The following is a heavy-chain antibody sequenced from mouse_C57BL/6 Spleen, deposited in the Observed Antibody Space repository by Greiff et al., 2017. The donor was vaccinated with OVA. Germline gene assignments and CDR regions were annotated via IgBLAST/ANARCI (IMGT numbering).Heavy chain of an antibody. V-gene: IGHV1-22*01. CDR3: ADYYGSSYSY. CDR1: GYTFTDYN. Sequence: VQVVVSGPELVKPGASVKMSCKASGYTFTDYNMHWVKQSHGKGLEWIGYMNPNNGGTSYNQKFKGKATLSVNKSSSTAYMELRSLTSEDSAVNYCADYYGSSYSYWGQGTTLTVSA. J-gene: IGHJ2*01. D-gene: IGHD1-1*01. CDR2: MNPNNGGT.